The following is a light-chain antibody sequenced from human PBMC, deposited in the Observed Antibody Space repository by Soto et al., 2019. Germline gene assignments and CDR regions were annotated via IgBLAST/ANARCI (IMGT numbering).Light chain of an antibody. J-gene: IGKJ4*01. CDR2: AAS. V-gene: IGKV1-39*01. CDR1: QSIRRY. CDR3: QQFSSYPLT. Sequence: DIQMTQSPSSLSASVGDRVSITCRASQSIRRYLNWYQQKPGKAPKLLIYAASSLQSGVPSRFSGSGSGTDFTLTISRLEPEDFAVYYCQQFSSYPLTFXGGTKVDIK.